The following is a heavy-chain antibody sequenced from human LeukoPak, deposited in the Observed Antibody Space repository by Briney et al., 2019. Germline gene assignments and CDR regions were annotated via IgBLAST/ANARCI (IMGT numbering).Heavy chain of an antibody. D-gene: IGHD2-21*02. CDR3: ARVKTGVTRLQYYYYYMDV. CDR1: GGSISSSSYY. Sequence: IPSETLSLTCTVSGGSISSSSYYWAWLRQPPGKGLEYIGTIYYSGSTYYTPSLTSRVTISVDTSKNQFSLTLTSLTAADTAVYFCARVKTGVTRLQYYYYYMDVWGKGTTVTVSS. CDR2: IYYSGST. V-gene: IGHV4-39*07. J-gene: IGHJ6*03.